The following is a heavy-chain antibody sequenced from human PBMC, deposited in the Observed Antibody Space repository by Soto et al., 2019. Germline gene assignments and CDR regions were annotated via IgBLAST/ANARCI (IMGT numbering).Heavy chain of an antibody. CDR2: INAGNGNT. Sequence: GASVKVSCKASGYTFTSYAMHWVRQAPGQRLEWMGWINAGNGNTKYSQKFQGRVTITRDTSAITAYMELSSLRSEDTAVYYCARDKGSSWYSGLHDAFDIWGQGTMVTVSS. CDR3: ARDKGSSWYSGLHDAFDI. J-gene: IGHJ3*02. V-gene: IGHV1-3*01. CDR1: GYTFTSYA. D-gene: IGHD6-13*01.